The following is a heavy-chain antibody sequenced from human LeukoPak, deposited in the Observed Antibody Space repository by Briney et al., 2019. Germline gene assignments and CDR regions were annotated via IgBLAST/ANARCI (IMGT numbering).Heavy chain of an antibody. CDR2: IYSSGST. J-gene: IGHJ4*02. V-gene: IGHV4-38-2*02. CDR1: GFSISSGYY. D-gene: IGHD6-13*01. Sequence: SETLSLTCTVSGFSISSGYYWGWIRQPPGKGLEWIGRIYSSGSTNYNPSLKSRVTMSVDTSKNQFSLKLTSVTAADTAVYYCARGSSSGFDYWGQGTLVTVSS. CDR3: ARGSSSGFDY.